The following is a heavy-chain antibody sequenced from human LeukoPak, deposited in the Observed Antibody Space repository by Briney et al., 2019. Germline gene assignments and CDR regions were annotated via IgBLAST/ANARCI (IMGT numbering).Heavy chain of an antibody. CDR1: GGSISSGTYY. CDR2: IYTDGRT. CDR3: ARGRGDSRRDFVY. V-gene: IGHV4-61*02. J-gene: IGHJ4*02. Sequence: PSETLSLTCTVSGGSISSGTYYWSWIRQPAGKGLEGIGRIYTDGRTNYNPSLKSRATISFDTSQNHFSLNLWSVTAADTAVYYCARGRGDSRRDFVYWGQGTLVTVSS. D-gene: IGHD2-21*02.